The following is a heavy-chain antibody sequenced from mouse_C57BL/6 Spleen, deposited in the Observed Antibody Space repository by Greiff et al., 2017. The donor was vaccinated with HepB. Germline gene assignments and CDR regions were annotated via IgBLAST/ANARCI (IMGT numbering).Heavy chain of an antibody. J-gene: IGHJ1*03. CDR1: GFNIKDYY. V-gene: IGHV14-1*01. CDR2: IDPEDGDT. Sequence: EVQLQQSGAELVRPGASVKLSCTASGFNIKDYYMHWVKQRPEQGLEWIGRIDPEDGDTEYAPKFQGKATMTADTSSNTAYLQLSSLTSEDTAVYYCTLITTVAATRYFDVWGTGTTVTVSS. D-gene: IGHD1-1*01. CDR3: TLITTVAATRYFDV.